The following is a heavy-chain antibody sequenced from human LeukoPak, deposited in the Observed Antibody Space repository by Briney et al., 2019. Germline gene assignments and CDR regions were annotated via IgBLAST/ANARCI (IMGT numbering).Heavy chain of an antibody. CDR2: INPNSGGT. D-gene: IGHD4-17*01. Sequence: ASVKVSCTASGYTFTGYYMHWVRQAPGQGLEWMGWINPNSGGTNYAQKFQGWVTMTRDTSISTAYMELSRLRSDDTAVYYCALWYGDKFSFDYWGQGTLVTVSS. J-gene: IGHJ4*02. CDR3: ALWYGDKFSFDY. V-gene: IGHV1-2*04. CDR1: GYTFTGYY.